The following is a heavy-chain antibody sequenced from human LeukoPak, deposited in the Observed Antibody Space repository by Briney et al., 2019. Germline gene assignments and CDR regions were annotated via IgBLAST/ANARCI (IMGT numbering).Heavy chain of an antibody. J-gene: IGHJ4*02. CDR2: ISSSGDTK. CDR1: GFTFRSYE. CDR3: ARIRGYYCDY. V-gene: IGHV3-48*03. Sequence: PGGSLRLSCAASGFTFRSYEMNWVRQAPGKGLEWISYISSSGDTKYYADSVKGRFTISRDNAKNSLYLQMNSLRGEDAAVYYCARIRGYYCDYWDQGTPVTVSS.